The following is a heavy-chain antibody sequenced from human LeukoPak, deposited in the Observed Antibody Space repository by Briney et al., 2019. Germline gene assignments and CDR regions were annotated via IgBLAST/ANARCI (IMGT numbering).Heavy chain of an antibody. CDR2: INSDGSTT. V-gene: IGHV3-74*01. D-gene: IGHD3-3*01. Sequence: GGSLRLSCAASGFTFSSYWMHWVRQAPGKGLVWVSRINSDGSTTTHADSVKGRFTISRDNAKNTLYLQMNSLRAEDTAVYYCVRNLDFWGDSEDYWGQGTLVTVSS. CDR3: VRNLDFWGDSEDY. CDR1: GFTFSSYW. J-gene: IGHJ4*02.